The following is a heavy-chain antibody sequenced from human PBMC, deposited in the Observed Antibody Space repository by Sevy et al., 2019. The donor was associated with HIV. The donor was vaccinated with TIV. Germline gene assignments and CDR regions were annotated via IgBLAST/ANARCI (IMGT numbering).Heavy chain of an antibody. Sequence: GGSLRLSCAASGFTVSKAWMSWVRQAPGKGLEWVGRIKSKTDGRTTDYAAPVKGRFTISRDDSKNTLYLQMNSLKTEDTAVYYCTTDGRAVGGVLYDSSVVYWGQGTLVTVSS. D-gene: IGHD3-22*01. CDR1: GFTVSKAW. CDR3: TTDGRAVGGVLYDSSVVY. J-gene: IGHJ4*02. CDR2: IKSKTDGRTT. V-gene: IGHV3-15*01.